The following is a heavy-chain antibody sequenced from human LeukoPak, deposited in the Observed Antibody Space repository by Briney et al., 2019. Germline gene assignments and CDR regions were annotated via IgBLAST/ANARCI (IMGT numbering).Heavy chain of an antibody. J-gene: IGHJ4*02. V-gene: IGHV1-69*04. CDR3: ARADDSSGLLDY. CDR1: GGTFSSYA. D-gene: IGHD3-22*01. Sequence: SVKVSCKASGGTFSSYAISWVRQAPGQGLEWMGRIIPILGIANYAQKFQGRVTIIADKSTSTAYMELSSLRSEDTAVYYCARADDSSGLLDYWGQGTLVTVSS. CDR2: IIPILGIA.